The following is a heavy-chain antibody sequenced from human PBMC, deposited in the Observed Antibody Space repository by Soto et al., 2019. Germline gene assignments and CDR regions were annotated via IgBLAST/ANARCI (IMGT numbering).Heavy chain of an antibody. CDR2: ISYDGSNK. V-gene: IGHV3-30-3*01. D-gene: IGHD3-22*01. Sequence: QVQLVESGGGVVQPGRSLRLSCAASGFTFSGYAMHWVRQAPGKGLEWVAVISYDGSNKYYADSVKGRFTISRDNSKNTLYLQMNSLRAEDTAVYYCARDGTMIVVVMPRPFDYWGQGTLVTVSS. CDR1: GFTFSGYA. CDR3: ARDGTMIVVVMPRPFDY. J-gene: IGHJ4*02.